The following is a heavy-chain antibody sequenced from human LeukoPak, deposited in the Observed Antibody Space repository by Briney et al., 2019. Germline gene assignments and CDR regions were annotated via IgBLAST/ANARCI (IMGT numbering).Heavy chain of an antibody. D-gene: IGHD3-9*01. V-gene: IGHV4-59*01. Sequence: PSETLSLTCTVSGGSISSYYWSWIRQPPGKGLEWIGFIYYSGSTNYNPSLKSRVTISVDTSKNQFFLNLRSVTAADTAVYYCARGADILTGLWDAFDIWGQGTMVTVSS. CDR1: GGSISSYY. CDR2: IYYSGST. CDR3: ARGADILTGLWDAFDI. J-gene: IGHJ3*02.